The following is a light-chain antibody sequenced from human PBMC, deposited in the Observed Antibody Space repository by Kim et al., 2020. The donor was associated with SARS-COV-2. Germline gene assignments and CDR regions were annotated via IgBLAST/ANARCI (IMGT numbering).Light chain of an antibody. CDR2: DAS. Sequence: LAVTPGESATLPGRASQTVRSNLAWYQQKPGQAPRLLIYDASTRAPGIPARFSGSGSETEFTLTISSLQSEDVAVYFCQEYMDWYTFGQGTNLEI. CDR1: QTVRSN. J-gene: IGKJ2*01. CDR3: QEYMDWYT. V-gene: IGKV3D-15*01.